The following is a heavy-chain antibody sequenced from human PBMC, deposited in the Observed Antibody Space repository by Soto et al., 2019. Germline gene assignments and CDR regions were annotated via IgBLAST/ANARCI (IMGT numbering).Heavy chain of an antibody. D-gene: IGHD3-10*01. J-gene: IGHJ6*02. CDR2: INTNTGNP. CDR3: ASASGVGYYYYGMDV. CDR1: GYTFTSYA. Sequence: QVQLVQSGSELKKPGASVKVSCKASGYTFTSYAMNWVRQAPGQGLEWMGWINTNTGNPTYTQGFTGRFLFSLDTPVSTAYLQVCSLKAKDTAVYYCASASGVGYYYYGMDVWGQGTPVTVS. V-gene: IGHV7-4-1*01.